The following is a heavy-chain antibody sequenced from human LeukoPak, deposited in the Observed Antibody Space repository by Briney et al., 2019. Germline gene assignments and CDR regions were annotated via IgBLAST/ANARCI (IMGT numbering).Heavy chain of an antibody. J-gene: IGHJ6*02. CDR3: AVAASNYYYYYGMDV. Sequence: GGSLRLSCAASGFTFSSYWMSWVRQAPGKGLEWVANIKQDGSEKYYVDSVKGRFTISRDNSKNTLYLQMNSLRAEDTAVYYCAVAASNYYYYYGMDVWGQGTTVTVSS. CDR1: GFTFSSYW. CDR2: IKQDGSEK. D-gene: IGHD2-15*01. V-gene: IGHV3-7*03.